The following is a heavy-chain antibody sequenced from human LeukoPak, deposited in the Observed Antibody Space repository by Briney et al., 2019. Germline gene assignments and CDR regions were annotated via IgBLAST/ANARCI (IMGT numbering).Heavy chain of an antibody. J-gene: IGHJ4*02. CDR1: GFTVSSNY. CDR2: IYSGGST. D-gene: IGHD3-10*01. Sequence: GGSLRLSCAASGFTVSSNYMSWVRQAPGKGLEWVSVIYSGGSTYYADSVKGRFTISRDNSKNTLYLQMNSLRAEDTAVYYCARGRPTGSDYFDYWGQGTLVTVSS. CDR3: ARGRPTGSDYFDY. V-gene: IGHV3-53*01.